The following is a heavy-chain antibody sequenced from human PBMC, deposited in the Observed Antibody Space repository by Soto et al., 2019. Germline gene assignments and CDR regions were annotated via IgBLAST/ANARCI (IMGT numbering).Heavy chain of an antibody. V-gene: IGHV1-18*01. J-gene: IGHJ4*02. D-gene: IGHD5-18*01. CDR2: ISTYNGNT. CDR3: ANGYTYGNHFDS. CDR1: GYTFTTYG. Sequence: ASVVSCKASGYTFTTYGVTWVRQAPGQGLEWMGWISTYNGNTNYAQKLQGRVTMTTDTSTSTAYMELRSLRSDDTAVYFCANGYTYGNHFDSWGQGTLVTVSS.